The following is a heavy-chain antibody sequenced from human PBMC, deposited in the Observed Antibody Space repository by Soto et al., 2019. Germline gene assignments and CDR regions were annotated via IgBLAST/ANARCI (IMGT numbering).Heavy chain of an antibody. Sequence: GGSLRLSCAASGFTFSSYGMHWVRQAPGKGLEWVAVIWYDGSNKYYADSVKGRFTISRDNSKNTLYLQMNSLRAEDTAVYYCARDKAIAAADQGVFDYWGQGTLVTVSS. CDR1: GFTFSSYG. CDR2: IWYDGSNK. D-gene: IGHD6-13*01. CDR3: ARDKAIAAADQGVFDY. J-gene: IGHJ4*02. V-gene: IGHV3-33*01.